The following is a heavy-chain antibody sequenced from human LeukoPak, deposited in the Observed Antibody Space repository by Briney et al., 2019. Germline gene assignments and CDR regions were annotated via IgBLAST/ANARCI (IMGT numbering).Heavy chain of an antibody. CDR3: AKASQRYFDL. Sequence: GGSLRLSCAASGFTSSSYGMHWVRQAPGKGLEWVAVISYDGRKKYYADSVEGRFTISRDNSQSPLYLQMNSLRADDTAVYYCAKASQRYFDLWGRGTLVTVSS. CDR1: GFTSSSYG. CDR2: ISYDGRKK. J-gene: IGHJ2*01. V-gene: IGHV3-30*18.